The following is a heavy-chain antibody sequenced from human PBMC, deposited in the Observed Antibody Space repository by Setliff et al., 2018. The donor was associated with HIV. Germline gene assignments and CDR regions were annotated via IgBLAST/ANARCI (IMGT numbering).Heavy chain of an antibody. V-gene: IGHV3-74*01. CDR3: VRDLDYYDSSGYYEQSHLYYFDY. CDR2: INGDGTSI. CDR1: GFAFSSYW. J-gene: IGHJ4*02. D-gene: IGHD3-22*01. Sequence: PGGSLRLSCAASGFAFSSYWMHWVRQSPGKGLVWVSRINGDGTSISYEDSVRGRFTISRDNAKSTLYPQMDNLRVEDTGVYYCVRDLDYYDSSGYYEQSHLYYFDYWGQGTLVTVSS.